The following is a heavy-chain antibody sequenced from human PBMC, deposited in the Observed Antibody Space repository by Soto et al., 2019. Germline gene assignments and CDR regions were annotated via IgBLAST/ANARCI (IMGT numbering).Heavy chain of an antibody. CDR1: GYTFTRYY. D-gene: IGHD2-15*01. Sequence: ASVKVSCKASGYTFTRYYMHWVRQAPGQGLEWMGIINPSGGSTSYAQKFQGRVTMTRDTSTSTVYMELSSLRSEDTAVYYCARNGGCSGGSCYSTSYYYYYGMDVRGQGTTVTVSS. V-gene: IGHV1-46*01. CDR3: ARNGGCSGGSCYSTSYYYYYGMDV. J-gene: IGHJ6*02. CDR2: INPSGGST.